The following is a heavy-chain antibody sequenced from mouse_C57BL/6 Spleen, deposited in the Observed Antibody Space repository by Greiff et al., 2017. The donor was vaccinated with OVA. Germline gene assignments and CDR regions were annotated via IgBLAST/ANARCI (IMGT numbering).Heavy chain of an antibody. CDR1: GYSITSGYY. D-gene: IGHD1-1*01. V-gene: IGHV3-6*01. CDR3: AREGVTTVEVYFDV. J-gene: IGHJ1*03. Sequence: EVKVEESGPGLVKPSQSLSLTCSVTGYSITSGYYWNWIRQFPGNKLEWMGYIRYDGSNNSNPSLKNRISITRDTSNNQFFLKLNSVTTEDTATYYCAREGVTTVEVYFDVWGTGTTVTVSS. CDR2: IRYDGSN.